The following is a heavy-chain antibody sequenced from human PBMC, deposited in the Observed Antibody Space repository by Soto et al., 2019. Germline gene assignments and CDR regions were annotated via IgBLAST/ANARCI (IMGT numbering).Heavy chain of an antibody. CDR1: GFTVSSNY. J-gene: IGHJ4*02. D-gene: IGHD1-26*01. CDR2: IYSGGST. CDR3: AKDNSGSYPYYFDY. Sequence: EVQLVETGGGLIQPGGSLRLSCAASGFTVSSNYMSWVRQAPGKGLEWVSVIYSGGSTYYADSVKGRFTISGDNSKNTLYLQMNSLRAEDTAVYYCAKDNSGSYPYYFDYWGQGTLVTVSS. V-gene: IGHV3-53*02.